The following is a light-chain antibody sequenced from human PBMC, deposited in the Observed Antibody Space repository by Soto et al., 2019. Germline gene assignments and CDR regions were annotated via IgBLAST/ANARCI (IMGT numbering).Light chain of an antibody. CDR1: QSVLYTSNNKKY. J-gene: IGKJ2*01. Sequence: DIVMTQSPDSLAVSLGERATINCKSSQSVLYTSNNKKYLAWYQQKPGQPPKLLIYWASTRESGVPDRFSGSGSGTDFTLTINSLQAEDVAVYYCQQYYSSPPYTFGQGTKLEIK. CDR3: QQYYSSPPYT. V-gene: IGKV4-1*01. CDR2: WAS.